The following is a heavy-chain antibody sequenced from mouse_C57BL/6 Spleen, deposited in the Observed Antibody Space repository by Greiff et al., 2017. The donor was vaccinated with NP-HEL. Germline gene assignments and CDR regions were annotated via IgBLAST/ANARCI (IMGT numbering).Heavy chain of an antibody. V-gene: IGHV14-3*01. CDR2: IDPANGNT. CDR3: ASFSTMVRAWFAY. Sequence: VQLKQSVAELVRPGASVKLSCTASGFNIKNTYMHWVKQRPEQGLEWIGRIDPANGNTKYAPKFQGKATITADTSSNTAYLQLSSLTSEDTAIYYCASFSTMVRAWFAYWGQGTLVTVSA. CDR1: GFNIKNTY. D-gene: IGHD2-2*01. J-gene: IGHJ3*01.